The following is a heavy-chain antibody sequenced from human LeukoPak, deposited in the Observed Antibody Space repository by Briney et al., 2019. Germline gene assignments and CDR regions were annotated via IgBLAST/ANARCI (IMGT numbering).Heavy chain of an antibody. Sequence: SETLSLTCTVSGGSISSYYWSWIRQPPGKGLEWIGYIYYSGSTNYNPSLKSRVTISVDTSKNQFSLKLSSVTAADTAVYYCARDSLSSGWSPYYYYYMDVWGKGTTVTVSS. CDR1: GGSISSYY. J-gene: IGHJ6*03. CDR3: ARDSLSSGWSPYYYYYMDV. V-gene: IGHV4-59*01. D-gene: IGHD6-19*01. CDR2: IYYSGST.